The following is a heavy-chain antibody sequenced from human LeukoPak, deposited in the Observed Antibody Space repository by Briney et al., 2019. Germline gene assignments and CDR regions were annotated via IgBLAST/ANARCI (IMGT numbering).Heavy chain of an antibody. CDR3: ARGASSSSAIGYYYYYTDV. CDR1: GGSISSGSYY. Sequence: SETLSLTCTVSGGSISSGSYYWSWIRQPAGKGLEWIGRIYTSGSTNYNPSLKSRVTISVDTSKNQFSLNLSSVTAADTAVYYCARGASSSSAIGYYYYYTDVWGKGTTVTVSS. V-gene: IGHV4-61*02. D-gene: IGHD6-6*01. J-gene: IGHJ6*03. CDR2: IYTSGST.